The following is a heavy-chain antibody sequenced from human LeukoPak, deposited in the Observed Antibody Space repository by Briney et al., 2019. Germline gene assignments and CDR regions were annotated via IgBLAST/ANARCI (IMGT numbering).Heavy chain of an antibody. J-gene: IGHJ4*02. CDR1: GYSFTTYW. Sequence: GESLKISCKASGYSFTTYWIGWVLQVPGKGLEWVGIIYPADSTAKYSPSFQGQVTISVDKSISTAYLQWSSLKASDTAMYYCATQTSRVDYWGQGTLVTVSS. CDR2: IYPADSTA. CDR3: ATQTSRVDY. V-gene: IGHV5-51*01.